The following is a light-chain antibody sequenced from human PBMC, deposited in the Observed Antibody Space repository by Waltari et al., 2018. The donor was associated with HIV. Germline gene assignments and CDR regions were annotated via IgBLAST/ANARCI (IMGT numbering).Light chain of an antibody. CDR2: DTN. V-gene: IGLV1-51*01. J-gene: IGLJ3*02. CDR1: TSNLGNQY. Sequence: QSVLTQPPSVSAAPGQKVTIPCSGSTSNLGNQYVSWYQQLPGTAPKLLIYDTNKRPSGIADRFSGSKSGTSATLGITGLQTGDEADYYCGTWDSSLNSWEFGGGTKVTVL. CDR3: GTWDSSLNSWE.